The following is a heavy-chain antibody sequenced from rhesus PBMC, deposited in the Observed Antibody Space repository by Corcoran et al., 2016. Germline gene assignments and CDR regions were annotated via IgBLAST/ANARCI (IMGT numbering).Heavy chain of an antibody. D-gene: IGHD5-24*01. CDR3: ARDRYTVGTGYYFDY. Sequence: QVQLQESGPGLVKPSETLSLTCAVSGGSISSNSWGWIRQAPGKGLEWIGRIYGSGGSTDYNPSLKNQFSLKLSSVTAADTAVYYCARDRYTVGTGYYFDYWGQGVLVTVSS. CDR1: GGSISSNS. V-gene: IGHV4-160*01. J-gene: IGHJ4*01. CDR2: IYGSGGST.